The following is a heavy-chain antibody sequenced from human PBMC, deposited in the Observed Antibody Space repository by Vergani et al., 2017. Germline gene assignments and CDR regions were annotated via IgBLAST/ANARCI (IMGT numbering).Heavy chain of an antibody. CDR3: ARDWGYGDYPWDY. V-gene: IGHV1-2*02. Sequence: QVQLVQSGAEVKKPGASVKVSCKASGYTFTGYYMHWVRQAPGQGLEWMGWINPNSGGTNYAQKVQGRVTMTRDTSISTAYMELSRRRSDDTAVYYCARDWGYGDYPWDYWGQGTLVTVSS. J-gene: IGHJ4*02. D-gene: IGHD4-17*01. CDR2: INPNSGGT. CDR1: GYTFTGYY.